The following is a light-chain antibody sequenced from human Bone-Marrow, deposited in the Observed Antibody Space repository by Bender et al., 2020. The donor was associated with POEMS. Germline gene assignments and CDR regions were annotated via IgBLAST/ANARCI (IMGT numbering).Light chain of an antibody. J-gene: IGLJ1*01. CDR3: YSYTSATTHV. CDR2: DVT. V-gene: IGLV2-23*02. CDR1: SNDVGNYNL. Sequence: QFALTQPASVSGSPGQSITISCTGTSNDVGNYNLVSWYQHRPGNAPKLVIYDVTKRPSGVSSRFSGSKLGNTASLTISGLQADDEGDYYCYSYTSATTHVFGSGTKVTVL.